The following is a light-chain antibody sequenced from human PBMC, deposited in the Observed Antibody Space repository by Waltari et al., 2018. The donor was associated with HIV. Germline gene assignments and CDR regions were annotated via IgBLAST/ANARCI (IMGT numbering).Light chain of an antibody. Sequence: DIQMTQSPSSLSASVGDRVTITCRASQTINGNLNWYQQIPGKAPKLRIFGASTLQTGVPARFSGSGSGTHFTLTVTSLQPEDFATYFGQQTYRLPQTFGQGTRVDIK. CDR1: QTINGN. V-gene: IGKV1-39*01. J-gene: IGKJ5*01. CDR3: QQTYRLPQT. CDR2: GAS.